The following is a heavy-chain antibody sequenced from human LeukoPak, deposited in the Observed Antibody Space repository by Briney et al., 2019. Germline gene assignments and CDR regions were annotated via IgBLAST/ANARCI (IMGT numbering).Heavy chain of an antibody. CDR1: GFTFSSYA. V-gene: IGHV3-30*04. CDR2: ISYDGSNK. CDR3: ARGPWGTTWYFDY. D-gene: IGHD2/OR15-2a*01. J-gene: IGHJ4*02. Sequence: GRSLRLSCAASGFTFSSYAMHWVRQAPGKGLEWVAVISYDGSNKYYADSVKGRFTISRDNSKNTLYLQMNSLRAEDTAVYYCARGPWGTTWYFDYWGQGTLVTVSS.